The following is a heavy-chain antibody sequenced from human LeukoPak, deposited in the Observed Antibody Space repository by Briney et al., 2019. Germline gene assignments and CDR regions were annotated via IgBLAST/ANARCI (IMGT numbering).Heavy chain of an antibody. D-gene: IGHD6-19*01. CDR3: ARDGGSGSLGAFDI. V-gene: IGHV3-74*01. J-gene: IGHJ3*02. CDR1: GFTFSSYW. Sequence: KAGGSLRLSRAASGFTFSSYWMHWVRQAPGKGLVWVSRIKSDGSNTIYADSVKGRFTGSRDNAKNTLYLQMNSLRAEDTAVYYCARDGGSGSLGAFDIWGQGTMVTVSS. CDR2: IKSDGSNT.